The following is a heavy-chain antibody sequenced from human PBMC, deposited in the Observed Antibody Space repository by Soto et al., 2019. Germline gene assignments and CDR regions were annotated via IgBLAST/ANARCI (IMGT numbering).Heavy chain of an antibody. CDR2: IYYSGST. V-gene: IGHV4-31*03. J-gene: IGHJ5*02. CDR1: GGSISSGGYY. D-gene: IGHD3-10*01. CDR3: ARAPMVRGARDWFDP. Sequence: SETLSLTCTVSGGSISSGGYYWSWIRQHPGKGLEWIGYIYYSGSTYYNPSLKSRVTISVDTSKNQFSLKLSSVTAADTAVYYCARAPMVRGARDWFDPWGQGTLVTVSS.